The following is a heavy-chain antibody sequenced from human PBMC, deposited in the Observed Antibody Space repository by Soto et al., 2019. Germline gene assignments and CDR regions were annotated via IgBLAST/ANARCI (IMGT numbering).Heavy chain of an antibody. D-gene: IGHD4-17*01. J-gene: IGHJ4*02. CDR2: IGWNSGSI. CDR1: GFTFDDYA. CDR3: AKDITPYGDYDSRCFDS. V-gene: IGHV3-9*01. Sequence: EVQLVASGGGLVQPGRSLRLSCAASGFTFDDYAMHWVRQAPGKGLEWVSGIGWNSGSIGYVGSVKGRFTISRDNAKNSLSLQMDSLRAEDTALYYCAKDITPYGDYDSRCFDSWGQGTLVTVSS.